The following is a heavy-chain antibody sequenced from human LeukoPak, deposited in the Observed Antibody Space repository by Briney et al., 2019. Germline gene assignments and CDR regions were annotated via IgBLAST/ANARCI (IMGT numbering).Heavy chain of an antibody. D-gene: IGHD3-22*01. V-gene: IGHV3-48*01. CDR1: GFTFSSYS. CDR3: ARSHRSSGYYGDAFDI. CDR2: ISSSSSTI. Sequence: GGSLRLSCAASGFTFSSYSKNWVRQAPGKGLEWVSYISSSSSTIYYADSVKGRFTISRDNAKNSLYLQMNSLRAEDTAVYYCARSHRSSGYYGDAFDIWGQGTMVTVSS. J-gene: IGHJ3*02.